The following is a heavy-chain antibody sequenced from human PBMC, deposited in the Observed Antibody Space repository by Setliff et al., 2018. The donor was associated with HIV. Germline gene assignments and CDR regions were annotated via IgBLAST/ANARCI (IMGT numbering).Heavy chain of an antibody. D-gene: IGHD3-22*01. CDR1: GASISGSY. J-gene: IGHJ4*02. Sequence: PSETLSLTCTVSGASISGSYWIWIRQPPGKGLEWIGYMSLTRDTKYNPSLNSRVTTSIDTSTNQFSLELRSVTAADTAVYYCARHYDSSGYGDYFDDWGRGILVTVSS. V-gene: IGHV4-59*08. CDR2: MSLTRDT. CDR3: ARHYDSSGYGDYFDD.